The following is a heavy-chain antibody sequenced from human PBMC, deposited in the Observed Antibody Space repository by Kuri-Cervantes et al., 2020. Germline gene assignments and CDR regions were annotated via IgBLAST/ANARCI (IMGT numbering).Heavy chain of an antibody. D-gene: IGHD6-19*01. CDR1: GFTFSSYA. CDR3: AKDSSGWYSYYFDY. J-gene: IGHJ4*02. CDR2: ISGSGGST. V-gene: IGHV3-23*01. Sequence: GESLKISCAASGFTFSSYAMSWVRQAPGKGLERVSAISGSGGSTYYADSVKGRFTISRDNSKNTLYLQMNSLRAEDTAVYYCAKDSSGWYSYYFDYWGQGTLVTVSS.